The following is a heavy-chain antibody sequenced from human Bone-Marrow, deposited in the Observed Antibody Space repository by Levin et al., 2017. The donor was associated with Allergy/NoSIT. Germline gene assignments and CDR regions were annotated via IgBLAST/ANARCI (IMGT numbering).Heavy chain of an antibody. Sequence: SETLSLTCAVYGGSFSGYYWSWIRQPPGKGLEWIGEINHSGSTNYNPSLKSRVTISVDTSKNQFSLKLSSVTAADTAVYYCAVTTGTTEIWFDPWGQGTLVTVSS. CDR1: GGSFSGYY. J-gene: IGHJ5*02. V-gene: IGHV4-34*01. CDR2: INHSGST. D-gene: IGHD1-1*01. CDR3: AVTTGTTEIWFDP.